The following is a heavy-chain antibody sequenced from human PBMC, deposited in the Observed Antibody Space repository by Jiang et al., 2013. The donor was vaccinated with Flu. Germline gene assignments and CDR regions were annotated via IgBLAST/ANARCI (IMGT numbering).Heavy chain of an antibody. CDR2: TSYDGSNK. D-gene: IGHD4-17*01. J-gene: IGHJ5*02. Sequence: QLVESGGGLVQPGGSLRLSCAASGFTFSSYAMHWVRQAPGKGLEWVTVTSYDGSNKYYADSMKGRFTISRDNSKNTLYLQMNSLRAEDTAVYYCARERHPPTGDRGWFDPWGQGTLVTVSS. V-gene: IGHV3-30-3*01. CDR1: GFTFSSYA. CDR3: ARERHPPTGDRGWFDP.